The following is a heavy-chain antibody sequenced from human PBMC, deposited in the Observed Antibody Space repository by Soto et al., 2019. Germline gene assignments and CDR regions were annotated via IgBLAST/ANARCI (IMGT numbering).Heavy chain of an antibody. V-gene: IGHV3-74*01. CDR3: ARDEETLYYYYYYGMDV. J-gene: IGHJ6*02. CDR1: GFTFSSYW. CDR2: INSDGSST. Sequence: GGSLRLSCAASGFTFSSYWMHWVRQAPGKGLVWVSRINSDGSSTSYADSVKGRFTNSRDNAKNTLYLQMNSLRAEDTAVYYCARDEETLYYYYYYGMDVWGQGTTVTVSS.